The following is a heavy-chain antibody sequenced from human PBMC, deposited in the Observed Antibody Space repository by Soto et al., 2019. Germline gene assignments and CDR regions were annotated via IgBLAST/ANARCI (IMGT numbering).Heavy chain of an antibody. V-gene: IGHV1-69*06. CDR1: GGTFSSYA. J-gene: IGHJ6*02. D-gene: IGHD2-2*01. CDR3: ARATGDIVVVPAAPDYYYYGMDV. Sequence: SVKVCCKASGGTFSSYAISWVRQAPGQGLEWMGGIIPIFGTANYAQKFQGRVTITADKSTSTAYMELSSLRSEDTAVYYCARATGDIVVVPAAPDYYYYGMDVWGQGTTVTVSS. CDR2: IIPIFGTA.